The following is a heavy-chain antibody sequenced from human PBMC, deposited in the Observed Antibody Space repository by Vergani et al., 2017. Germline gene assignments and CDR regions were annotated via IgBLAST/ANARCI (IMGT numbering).Heavy chain of an antibody. CDR3: AKDVTYYYGSGSYGGNKMDIGY. Sequence: QVHLVESGGGVVQPGGSLILSCAASGFIFSNYGMHWVRHAPGKGLEWVAFIRYDGTNQYYADSVKGRFTISRDNSKNALYLQMNSLRPEDTAVYYCAKDVTYYYGSGSYGGNKMDIGYWGQGTLVTVSS. J-gene: IGHJ4*02. CDR1: GFIFSNYG. CDR2: IRYDGTNQ. V-gene: IGHV3-30*02. D-gene: IGHD3-10*01.